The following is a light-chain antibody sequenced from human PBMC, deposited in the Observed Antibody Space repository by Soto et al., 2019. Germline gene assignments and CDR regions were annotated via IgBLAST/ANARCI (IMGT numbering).Light chain of an antibody. Sequence: DIQMTQSPSSLSASVGDRVTITCRASQDINNYLAWFQQKPGKVPKLLIYAASTLQSGVPSRFSGSGSGTDFTLTISSLQPEDVATYYCQKYNSAPRLTFGGGTKVEIK. CDR1: QDINNY. J-gene: IGKJ4*01. V-gene: IGKV1-27*01. CDR2: AAS. CDR3: QKYNSAPRLT.